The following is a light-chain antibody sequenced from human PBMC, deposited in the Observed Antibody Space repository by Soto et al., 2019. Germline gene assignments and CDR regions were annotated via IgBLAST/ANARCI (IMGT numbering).Light chain of an antibody. J-gene: IGKJ1*01. CDR2: DAS. CDR1: QSINNY. V-gene: IGKV3-11*01. CDR3: QHYNSYSEA. Sequence: EIVLTQSPVTLSLSPGERATLSCRASQSINNYLAWYQQKPGQAPRLLIYDASNRATGIPARFSGSGSGTDFTLTISSLEPEDFAVYYCQHYNSYSEAFGQGTKVDIK.